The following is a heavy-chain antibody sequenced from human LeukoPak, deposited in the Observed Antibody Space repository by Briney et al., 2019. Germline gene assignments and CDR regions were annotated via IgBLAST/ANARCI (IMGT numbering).Heavy chain of an antibody. V-gene: IGHV1-69*13. CDR2: IIPIFGTA. CDR3: ARGYCSSTSCSYFDY. J-gene: IGHJ4*02. CDR1: GGTFSSYA. D-gene: IGHD2-2*01. Sequence: ASVKVSCKASGGTFSSYAISWVRQAPGQGLEWMGGIIPIFGTANYAQKFQGRVTITADESTSTAYMELSSLRSEGTAVYYCARGYCSSTSCSYFDYWGQGTLVTVSS.